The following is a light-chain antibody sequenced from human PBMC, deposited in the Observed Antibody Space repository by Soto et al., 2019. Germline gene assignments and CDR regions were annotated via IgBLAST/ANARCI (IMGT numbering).Light chain of an antibody. CDR3: QSYDSSLRGV. CDR2: GNS. CDR1: SSNIGAGYD. Sequence: SVLTQPPSVSGAPGQRVTISCTGSSSNIGAGYDVHWYQQLPGTAPKLLIYGNSNRPSGVPDRFSGSKSGTSAPLAITGLQAEDEADYYCQSYDSSLRGVFGTGTKLTVL. V-gene: IGLV1-40*01. J-gene: IGLJ1*01.